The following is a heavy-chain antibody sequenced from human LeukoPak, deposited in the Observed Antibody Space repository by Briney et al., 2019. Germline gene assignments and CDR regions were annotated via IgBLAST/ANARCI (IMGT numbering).Heavy chain of an antibody. CDR1: GFTFSSYA. Sequence: GGSLRLSCAASGFTFSSYAMSWVRQAPGKGLEWVSAISGSGGSTYYADSVKGRFTISRDNSKNTLYLQMNSLRAEDTAVYYCAKGGIVVVITEYNWFDPWGQGTLVTVSS. J-gene: IGHJ5*02. CDR3: AKGGIVVVITEYNWFDP. D-gene: IGHD3-22*01. CDR2: ISGSGGST. V-gene: IGHV3-23*01.